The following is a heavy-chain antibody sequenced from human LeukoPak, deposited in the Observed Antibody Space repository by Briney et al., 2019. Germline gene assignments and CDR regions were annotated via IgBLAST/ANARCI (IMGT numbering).Heavy chain of an antibody. Sequence: HTGRSLRLSCAASGFTFSSYGMHWVRQAPGKGLEWVANIKQDGSEKYYVDSVKGRFTISRDNAKNSLYLQMNSLRAEDTAVYYCARALLFLYYFDYWGQGTLVTVSS. CDR3: ARALLFLYYFDY. J-gene: IGHJ4*02. CDR2: IKQDGSEK. D-gene: IGHD2-15*01. CDR1: GFTFSSYG. V-gene: IGHV3-7*04.